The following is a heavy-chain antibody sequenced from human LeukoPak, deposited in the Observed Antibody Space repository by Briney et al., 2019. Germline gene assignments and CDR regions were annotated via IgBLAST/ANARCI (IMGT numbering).Heavy chain of an antibody. J-gene: IGHJ3*02. V-gene: IGHV1-18*01. CDR3: ARELYYYDSSGYYSHAFDI. D-gene: IGHD3-22*01. CDR2: ISAYNGNT. Sequence: ASVKVSCKASGYTFTNYGISWVRQAPGQGLEWMGWISAYNGNTNYAQKLQGRVTMTTDTSASTAYMELRSLRSDDTAVYYCARELYYYDSSGYYSHAFDIWGQGTMVTVSS. CDR1: GYTFTNYG.